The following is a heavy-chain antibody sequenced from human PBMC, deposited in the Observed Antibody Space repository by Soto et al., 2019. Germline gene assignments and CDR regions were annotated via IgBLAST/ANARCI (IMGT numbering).Heavy chain of an antibody. CDR2: INPNSGDT. CDR1: GYICTGYY. V-gene: IGHV1-2*04. Sequence: PGVQVSCQASGYICTGYYIHLVRQAPGQGLEWMGWINPNSGDTNYTQKFQGWVTMTRDTSVSTAYMELSRLRSDDTAVYYCATSRISIAVAGETEYYFDYWGQGTPVTVS. D-gene: IGHD6-19*01. CDR3: ATSRISIAVAGETEYYFDY. J-gene: IGHJ4*02.